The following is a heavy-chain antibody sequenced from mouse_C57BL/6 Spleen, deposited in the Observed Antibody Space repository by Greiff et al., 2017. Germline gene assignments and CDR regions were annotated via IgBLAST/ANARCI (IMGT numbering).Heavy chain of an antibody. J-gene: IGHJ2*01. CDR2: ISDGGSYT. CDR3: AREGGHFDY. CDR1: GFTFSSYA. Sequence: EVQVVESGGGLVKPGGSLKLSCAASGFTFSSYAMSWVRQTPEKRLEWVATISDGGSYTYYPDNVKGRFTISRDNAKNNLYLQMSHLKSEDTAMYYCAREGGHFDYWGQGTTLTVSS. V-gene: IGHV5-4*01.